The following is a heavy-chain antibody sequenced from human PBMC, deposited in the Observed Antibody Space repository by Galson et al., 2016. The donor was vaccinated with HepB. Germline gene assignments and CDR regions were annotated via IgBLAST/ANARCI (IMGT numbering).Heavy chain of an antibody. D-gene: IGHD2-15*01. V-gene: IGHV4-4*02. CDR3: ATGHCRGYSCSPTTH. CDR2: IYHSGLT. Sequence: ETLSLTCAVSGDSISSDNWWSWIRQSPGKGLEWIGDIYHSGLTNYNPSLKSRVTISVDKSKTQFSLRLNSVTAADTAIYYCATGHCRGYSCSPTTHWGQGTLVTVSS. J-gene: IGHJ4*02. CDR1: GDSISSDNW.